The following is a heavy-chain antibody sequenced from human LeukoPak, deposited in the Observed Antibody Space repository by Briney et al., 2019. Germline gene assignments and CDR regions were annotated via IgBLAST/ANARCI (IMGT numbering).Heavy chain of an antibody. V-gene: IGHV4-39*01. CDR1: GCAISSNSHY. CDR3: ARNTTVTDWYFDL. J-gene: IGHJ2*01. Sequence: SETLSLTCIVSGCAISSNSHYWGWIRQPPGKGLEWIGSIYHSGSTVYNPSLKSRVAISVDTSRNQFSLKLNSVTAADTAVYYCARNTTVTDWYFDLWGRGTLVTVSS. CDR2: IYHSGST. D-gene: IGHD4-17*01.